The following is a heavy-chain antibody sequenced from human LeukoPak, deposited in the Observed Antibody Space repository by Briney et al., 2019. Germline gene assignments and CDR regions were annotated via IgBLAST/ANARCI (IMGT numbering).Heavy chain of an antibody. Sequence: ASVKVSCKVSGYTLTELSMHWVRQAPGKGLEWMGGFDPEDGETIYAQKFQGRVTMTEDTSTDTTYMELSSLRSDDTAVYYCARDFIGWYFWETWYASFDYWGQGTLVTVSS. V-gene: IGHV1-24*01. CDR2: FDPEDGET. J-gene: IGHJ4*02. CDR3: ARDFIGWYFWETWYASFDY. CDR1: GYTLTELS. D-gene: IGHD6-19*01.